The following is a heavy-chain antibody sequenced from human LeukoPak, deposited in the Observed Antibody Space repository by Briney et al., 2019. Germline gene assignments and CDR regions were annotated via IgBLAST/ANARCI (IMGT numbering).Heavy chain of an antibody. V-gene: IGHV3-7*03. CDR2: IKQDGSEK. CDR3: ARGRATKNSDY. CDR1: GFIFKDYW. D-gene: IGHD1-26*01. Sequence: GGSLRLSCAASGFIFKDYWMIWVRQAPGKGLEWVANIKQDGSEKYYVDSVKGRFTISRDNAKNSLYLQMNTLRAEDTAVYFCARGRATKNSDYWGQGTLATVSS. J-gene: IGHJ4*02.